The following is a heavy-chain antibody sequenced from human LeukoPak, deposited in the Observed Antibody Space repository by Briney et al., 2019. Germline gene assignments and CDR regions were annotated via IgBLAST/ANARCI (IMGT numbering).Heavy chain of an antibody. J-gene: IGHJ6*02. CDR3: ARFYGLPYYYYGMDV. V-gene: IGHV1-8*01. D-gene: IGHD3-10*01. CDR2: MNPNSGST. CDR1: GYTFTSYD. Sequence: ASVKVSCKASGYTFTSYDNYWVRQATGQELEWMGWMNPNSGSTGYARKFQGRVTMTRNTYISTAYMELSSLRSEDTAVYYCARFYGLPYYYYGMDVWGQGTTVTVSS.